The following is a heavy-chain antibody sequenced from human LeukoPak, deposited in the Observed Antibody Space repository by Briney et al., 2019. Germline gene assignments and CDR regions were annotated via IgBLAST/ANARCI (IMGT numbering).Heavy chain of an antibody. D-gene: IGHD1-1*01. J-gene: IGHJ5*01. Sequence: ASVRVSCTASGGTFSSFAFSWVRQDPGRGLEWMGGFIPLSGTANYAQRFQGRVTITTDESTTTAYMDLTSLRSEDTAVYYCAGGLKTGTTILWFDSGGQGTPVTVSS. V-gene: IGHV1-69*05. CDR3: AGGLKTGTTILWFDS. CDR1: GGTFSSFA. CDR2: FIPLSGTA.